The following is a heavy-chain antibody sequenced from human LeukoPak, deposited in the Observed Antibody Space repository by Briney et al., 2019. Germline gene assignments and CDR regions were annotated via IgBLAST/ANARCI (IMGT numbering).Heavy chain of an antibody. Sequence: PSQTLSLTCTVSGGSISSGGYYWSWIRQHPGKGLEWIGYIYYSGSTYYNPSLKSRVTISVDTSKNQFSLKLSSVTAADTAVYYCARVGQYCSSTSCLYYYMDVWGIGTTVTVSS. CDR1: GGSISSGGYY. CDR3: ARVGQYCSSTSCLYYYMDV. D-gene: IGHD2-2*01. V-gene: IGHV4-31*03. J-gene: IGHJ6*03. CDR2: IYYSGST.